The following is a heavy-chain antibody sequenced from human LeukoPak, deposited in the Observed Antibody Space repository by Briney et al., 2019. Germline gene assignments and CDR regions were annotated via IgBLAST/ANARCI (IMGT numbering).Heavy chain of an antibody. CDR1: GGTFSTFA. CDR2: ISGYNGDT. Sequence: ASVKVSCKASGGTFSTFAISWVRQAPGQGLEWMAWISGYNGDTNYVQKFQDRITMTTDTSTSTAYLELTSLRSDDTAVYYCARDWGAPHTLNFDSWGQGTLVTVSS. V-gene: IGHV1-18*01. J-gene: IGHJ4*02. CDR3: ARDWGAPHTLNFDS. D-gene: IGHD1-26*01.